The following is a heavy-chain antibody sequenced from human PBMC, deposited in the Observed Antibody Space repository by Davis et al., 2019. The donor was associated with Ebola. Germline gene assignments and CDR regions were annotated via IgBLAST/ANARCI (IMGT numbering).Heavy chain of an antibody. CDR2: ISGGGGST. CDR3: AKDRGSGYSYGYLDY. J-gene: IGHJ4*02. Sequence: GESLKISCAASGFTFSSYAMSWVRQAPGKGLEWVSAISGGGGSTYYADSVKGRFTISRDNSKNTLYLQMNSLRAEDTAVYYCAKDRGSGYSYGYLDYWGQGTLVTVSS. D-gene: IGHD5-18*01. CDR1: GFTFSSYA. V-gene: IGHV3-23*01.